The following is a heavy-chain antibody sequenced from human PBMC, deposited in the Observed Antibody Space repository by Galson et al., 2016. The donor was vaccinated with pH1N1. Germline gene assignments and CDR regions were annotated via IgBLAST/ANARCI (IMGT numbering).Heavy chain of an antibody. CDR3: VRAVGAMEAY. CDR1: GFTFSSYW. Sequence: SLRLSCAGSGFTFSSYWMHWVRQAPGKGLEWVANIKQDGSDKYYVDSVKGRFTISRDNAKNSLYLQMNSLRAEDTAVYYCVRAVGAMEAYWGQGTPVTVSS. D-gene: IGHD2-15*01. CDR2: IKQDGSDK. V-gene: IGHV3-7*01. J-gene: IGHJ4*02.